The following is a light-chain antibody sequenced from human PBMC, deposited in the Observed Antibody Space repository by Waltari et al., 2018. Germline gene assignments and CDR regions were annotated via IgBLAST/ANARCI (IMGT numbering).Light chain of an antibody. J-gene: IGLJ3*02. CDR3: CSYAGSSSWV. V-gene: IGLV2-23*02. CDR1: SSDVGTYNL. Sequence: QSALTQPASVSGSPGQSITISCTGTSSDVGTYNLVSWYHQRPGKAPKLLIYEVTKRPSGVSNRFSGSKSGNTASLTISGLQTEDEADYYCCSYAGSSSWVFGGGTKLTVL. CDR2: EVT.